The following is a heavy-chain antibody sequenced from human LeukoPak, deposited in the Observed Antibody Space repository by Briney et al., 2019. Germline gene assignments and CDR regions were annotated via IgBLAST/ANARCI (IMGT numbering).Heavy chain of an antibody. J-gene: IGHJ3*02. V-gene: IGHV4-30-2*01. CDR2: IYHSGST. D-gene: IGHD3-22*01. Sequence: PSQTLSLTCAVSGGSISSGGYSWSWIRQPPGKGLEWIGYIYHSGSTYYNPSLKSRVTISVDRSKDQFSLNLNSVTAADTAVYYCAREAYYSDTSGPNAFHIWGQGTMVTVSS. CDR3: AREAYYSDTSGPNAFHI. CDR1: GGSISSGGYS.